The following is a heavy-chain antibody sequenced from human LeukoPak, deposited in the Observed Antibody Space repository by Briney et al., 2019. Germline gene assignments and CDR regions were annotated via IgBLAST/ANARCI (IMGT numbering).Heavy chain of an antibody. D-gene: IGHD3-10*01. V-gene: IGHV3-30*02. Sequence: PGGSLRLSCAASGFTFTNSGMHWVRQAPGRGLEWVAFIQFHGSDIFYADSVEGRFTISRDNSKNTLYLQMNSLRPEDTAVYYCAKSLTYTYYYGSGSAPHDAFDIWGQGTMVTVSS. CDR2: IQFHGSDI. CDR1: GFTFTNSG. CDR3: AKSLTYTYYYGSGSAPHDAFDI. J-gene: IGHJ3*02.